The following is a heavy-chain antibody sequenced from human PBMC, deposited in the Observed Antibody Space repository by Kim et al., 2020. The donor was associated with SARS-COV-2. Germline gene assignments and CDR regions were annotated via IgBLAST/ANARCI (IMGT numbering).Heavy chain of an antibody. D-gene: IGHD4-17*01. CDR3: ARSLYGDYGHFDY. CDR1: GFTFDDYA. CDR2: ISWNSGSI. V-gene: IGHV3-9*01. Sequence: GGSLRLSCAASGFTFDDYAMHWVRQAPGKGLEWVSGISWNSGSIGYADSVKGRFTISRDNAKNSLYLQMNSLRAEDTALYYCARSLYGDYGHFDYWGQGTLVTVSS. J-gene: IGHJ4*02.